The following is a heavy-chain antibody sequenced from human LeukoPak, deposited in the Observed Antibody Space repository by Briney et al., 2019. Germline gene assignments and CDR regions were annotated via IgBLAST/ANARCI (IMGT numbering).Heavy chain of an antibody. Sequence: SETLSLTCAVYGGSFSGYYWSWIRQPPGKGLEWIGEINHSGSTNYNPSLRSRVTILVDTSKNQFPLKLSSVTAADTAVYYCARGCTSYCSSTSCYTVYYFDYWGQGTLVTVSS. CDR1: GGSFSGYY. V-gene: IGHV4-34*01. J-gene: IGHJ4*02. D-gene: IGHD2-2*02. CDR3: ARGCTSYCSSTSCYTVYYFDY. CDR2: INHSGST.